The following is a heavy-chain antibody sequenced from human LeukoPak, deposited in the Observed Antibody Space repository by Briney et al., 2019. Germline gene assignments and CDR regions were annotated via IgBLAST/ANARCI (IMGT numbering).Heavy chain of an antibody. J-gene: IGHJ6*02. CDR1: GGTFSSYA. Sequence: ASVKVSCKASGGTFSSYAISWVRQAPGQGLEWMGGIIPIFGTANYAQKSQGRVTITADESTSTAYMELSSLRSEDTAVYYCARGFRSPPLRFGSPYGMDVWGQGTTVTVSS. D-gene: IGHD2-15*01. V-gene: IGHV1-69*13. CDR2: IIPIFGTA. CDR3: ARGFRSPPLRFGSPYGMDV.